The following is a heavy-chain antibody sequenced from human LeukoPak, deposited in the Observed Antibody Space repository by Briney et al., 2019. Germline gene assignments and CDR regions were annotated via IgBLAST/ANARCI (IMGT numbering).Heavy chain of an antibody. CDR2: ISSSSSYI. CDR3: ASALGAFDI. J-gene: IGHJ3*02. CDR1: GFTFSSYS. V-gene: IGHV3-21*01. Sequence: GGSLRLSCAASGFTFSSYSMNWVRQAPGKGLEWVSSISSSSSYIYYADSVKGRFTISRDNAKNSLYLQMNSLRAEDTTVYYCASALGAFDIWGQGTMVTVSS.